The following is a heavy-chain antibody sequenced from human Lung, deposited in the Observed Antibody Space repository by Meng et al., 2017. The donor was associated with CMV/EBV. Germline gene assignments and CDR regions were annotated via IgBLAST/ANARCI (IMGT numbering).Heavy chain of an antibody. CDR3: ARSKGYCSGGSCISRFDP. D-gene: IGHD2-15*01. Sequence: SXTLSLTCTVSGGSFSGGYYWSWIRQHPGKGLELIGYIYYSGSTNYNPSLKSRVTMSIDTSKNQFSLKLTSVTAADTAVYYCARSKGYCSGGSCISRFDPWGQGTPVTVSS. CDR2: IYYSGST. CDR1: GGSFSGGYY. V-gene: IGHV4-31*03. J-gene: IGHJ5*02.